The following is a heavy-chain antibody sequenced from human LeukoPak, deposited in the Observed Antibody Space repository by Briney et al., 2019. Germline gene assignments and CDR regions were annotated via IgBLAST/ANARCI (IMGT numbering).Heavy chain of an antibody. CDR1: GASISSHY. CDR3: ASRAHCSGGSCYGNWFDP. J-gene: IGHJ5*02. D-gene: IGHD2-15*01. V-gene: IGHV4-59*11. Sequence: SETLSLTCSVSGASISSHYWSWIRQSPGKGLEWIGYISYSGITNYNPSLKSRVNISVDTSKNHFSLRLSSVTAADTAVYYCASRAHCSGGSCYGNWFDPWGQGTLVTVSS. CDR2: ISYSGIT.